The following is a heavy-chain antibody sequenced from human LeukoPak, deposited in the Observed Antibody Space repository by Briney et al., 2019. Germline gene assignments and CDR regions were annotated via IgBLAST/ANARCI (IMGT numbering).Heavy chain of an antibody. CDR3: ARYYGDYLNAFDI. CDR1: GGSISSYY. D-gene: IGHD4-17*01. V-gene: IGHV4-59*01. Sequence: PSETLSLTCTVSGGSISSYYWSWIRQPPGKGLEWIGYIYYSGSTNYNPSLKSRVTISVDTSKNQFSLKLSSVTAADTAVYCCARYYGDYLNAFDIWGQGTMVTVSS. J-gene: IGHJ3*02. CDR2: IYYSGST.